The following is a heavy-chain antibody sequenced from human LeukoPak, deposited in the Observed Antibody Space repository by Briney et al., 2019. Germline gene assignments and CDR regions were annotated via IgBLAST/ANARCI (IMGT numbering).Heavy chain of an antibody. V-gene: IGHV4-61*08. CDR3: ARQIPTLYGEAAGGFDY. Sequence: PSETLSLTCTVSGGSISSGGYYWSWIRQPPGKGLEWIGYIYYSGSTNYNPSLKSRVTISVDTSKNQFSLKLSSVTAADTAVYYCARQIPTLYGEAAGGFDYWGQGTLVTVSS. CDR2: IYYSGST. D-gene: IGHD4-17*01. CDR1: GGSISSGGYY. J-gene: IGHJ4*02.